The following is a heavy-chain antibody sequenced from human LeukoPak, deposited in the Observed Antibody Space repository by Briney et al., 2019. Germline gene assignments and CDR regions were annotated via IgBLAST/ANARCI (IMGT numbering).Heavy chain of an antibody. Sequence: SQTLSLTCAVSGGSISSGGYSWSWIRQPPGKGLEWIGYIYYSGSTYYNPSLKSRVTISVDTSKNQFSLKLSSVTAADTAVYYCARGGEGYDYWGQGTLVTVSS. CDR3: ARGGEGYDY. V-gene: IGHV4-30-4*08. D-gene: IGHD3-22*01. CDR1: GGSISSGGYS. CDR2: IYYSGST. J-gene: IGHJ4*02.